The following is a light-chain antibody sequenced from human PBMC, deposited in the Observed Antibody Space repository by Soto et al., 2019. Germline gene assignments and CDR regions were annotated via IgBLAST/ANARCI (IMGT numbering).Light chain of an antibody. CDR2: WAS. Sequence: DIVMTQSPDSLAVSLGERATINCKSSQSVLYSSNNKNYLAWYQRKPGQPPNLLIYWASARESGVPDRFSGSGSGTDFTLTISGLQAEDVAVYYCQQYYSTPWTFGQGTKVEI. CDR3: QQYYSTPWT. J-gene: IGKJ1*01. CDR1: QSVLYSSNNKNY. V-gene: IGKV4-1*01.